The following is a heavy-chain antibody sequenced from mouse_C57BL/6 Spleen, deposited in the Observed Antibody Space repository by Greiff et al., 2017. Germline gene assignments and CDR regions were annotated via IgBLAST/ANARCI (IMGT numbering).Heavy chain of an antibody. D-gene: IGHD2-4*01. Sequence: VMLVESGPELVKPGASVKISSKAFGYAFSSSWMNWVKQRPGKGLEWIGRIYPGDGDTNYNGKFKGKATLTADKSSSTAYMQLSSLTSEDSAVYFCARLIYYDYDDAMDYWGQGTSVTVSS. J-gene: IGHJ4*01. CDR1: GYAFSSSW. CDR3: ARLIYYDYDDAMDY. CDR2: IYPGDGDT. V-gene: IGHV1-82*01.